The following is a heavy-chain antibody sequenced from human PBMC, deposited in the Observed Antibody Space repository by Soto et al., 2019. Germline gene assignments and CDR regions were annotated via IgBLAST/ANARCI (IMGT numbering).Heavy chain of an antibody. Sequence: EVQLVESGGGLVQPGGSLKLSCAASGFTFSGSAMHWVRQASGKGLEWVGRIRSKANSYATAYAASVKGRFTISRDDSKNTAYLQMNSLKTEDTAVYYCTRRTDILVVPAADDAFDIWGQGTMVTVSS. CDR1: GFTFSGSA. CDR2: IRSKANSYAT. V-gene: IGHV3-73*01. D-gene: IGHD2-2*01. CDR3: TRRTDILVVPAADDAFDI. J-gene: IGHJ3*02.